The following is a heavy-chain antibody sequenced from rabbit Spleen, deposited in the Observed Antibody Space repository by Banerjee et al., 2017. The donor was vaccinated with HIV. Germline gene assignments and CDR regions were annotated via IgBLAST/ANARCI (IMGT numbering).Heavy chain of an antibody. D-gene: IGHD7-1*01. Sequence: ESGGGLVKPGASLTLSCKASGFSFSSSDYMCWVRQAPGKGLEWISCIVGSSSGFTYSATWAKGRFTCSKTSSTTVTLQMTSLTVADTATYFCARDTATSFSSYGMDLWGPGTLVTVS. V-gene: IGHV1S40*01. CDR3: ARDTATSFSSYGMDL. CDR2: IVGSSSGFT. CDR1: GFSFSSSDY. J-gene: IGHJ6*01.